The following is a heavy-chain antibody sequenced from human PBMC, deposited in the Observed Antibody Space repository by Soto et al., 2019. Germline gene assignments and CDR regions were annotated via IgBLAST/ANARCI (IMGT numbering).Heavy chain of an antibody. Sequence: EEQLLESGGGIVHPGGSLRLSCAASGFTFSTYPMNWVRQTPGKGLEWVSTITSGGDGTYYADSVKGRFTISRENSRSSRYLQMNSLRAEDPAMYCCTKAGGYCSGGICYPNWFVSWGLGTLVTVSS. CDR3: TKAGGYCSGGICYPNWFVS. J-gene: IGHJ5*01. CDR2: ITSGGDGT. D-gene: IGHD2-15*01. CDR1: GFTFSTYP. V-gene: IGHV3-23*01.